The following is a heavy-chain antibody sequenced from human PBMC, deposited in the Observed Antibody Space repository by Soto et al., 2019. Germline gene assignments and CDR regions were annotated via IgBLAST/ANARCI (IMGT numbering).Heavy chain of an antibody. CDR1: GYTCTSHY. CDR2: INPSGGDT. D-gene: IGHD6-13*01. V-gene: IGHV1-46*01. CDR3: ARENYSTTWDLDY. Sequence: ASVKVSCKASGYTCTSHYIHWVRQAPGQGLEWMGIINPSGGDTSYTVNFQGRVTMTRDTSTNTVYMEVGSLRSEDTAVYYCARENYSTTWDLDYWGQGTLVTVSS. J-gene: IGHJ4*02.